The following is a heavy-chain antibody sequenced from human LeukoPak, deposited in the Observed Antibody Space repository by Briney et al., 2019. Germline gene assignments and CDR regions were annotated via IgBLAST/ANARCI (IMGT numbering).Heavy chain of an antibody. Sequence: GGSLRLSCAASGFTFSAFWMGWVRQAPGKGLEWVANIKQDGSEKYYVDSVKGRFTISRDNAKNSLYLQMNSLRAEDTAVYYCARDPYGDYAGFDYWGQGTLVTVSS. J-gene: IGHJ4*02. CDR2: IKQDGSEK. V-gene: IGHV3-7*01. CDR1: GFTFSAFW. CDR3: ARDPYGDYAGFDY. D-gene: IGHD4-17*01.